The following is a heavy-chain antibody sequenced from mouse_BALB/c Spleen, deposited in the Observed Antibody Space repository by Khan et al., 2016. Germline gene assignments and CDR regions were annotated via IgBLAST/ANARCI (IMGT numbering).Heavy chain of an antibody. V-gene: IGHV9-3*02. J-gene: IGHJ3*01. D-gene: IGHD2-1*01. CDR2: INTNTGEP. CDR3: ARGGNYLFAY. CDR1: GYTFTNYG. Sequence: QIQLVQSGPELKKPGETVKISCKASGYTFTNYGMNWVKQAPGKGLKWMGWINTNTGEPTYAEEFKGRFAFSLATSASTAYLQINNLKNEDTATYFCARGGNYLFAYWGQGTLVTVSA.